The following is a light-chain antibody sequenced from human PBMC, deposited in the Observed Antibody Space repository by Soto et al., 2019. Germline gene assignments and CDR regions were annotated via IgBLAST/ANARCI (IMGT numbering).Light chain of an antibody. J-gene: IGKJ1*01. CDR2: DTS. CDR1: QTVGSTY. CDR3: QHYGSSPWT. V-gene: IGKV3D-20*01. Sequence: EIVLTQSPATLSLSPGKRATLSCGASQTVGSTYLAWYHQKPGLAPRLLIYDTSSSATGIPDRFSGSGSGTDLTLTISRLEPEDFAVYSCQHYGSSPWTFGQGAKVEIK.